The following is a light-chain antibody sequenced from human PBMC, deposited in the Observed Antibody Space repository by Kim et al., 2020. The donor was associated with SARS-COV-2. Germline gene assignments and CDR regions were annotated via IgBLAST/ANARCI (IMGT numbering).Light chain of an antibody. V-gene: IGKV4-1*01. J-gene: IGKJ2*01. CDR3: QQYYSTPT. CDR2: WAS. CDR1: QSVLYSSNNKNY. Sequence: RATINCKSSQSVLYSSNNKNYLAWYQQKPGQPPKLLIYWASTRESGVPDRFSGSGSGTDFTLTISSLQAEDVAVYYCQQYYSTPTFGQGTKLEI.